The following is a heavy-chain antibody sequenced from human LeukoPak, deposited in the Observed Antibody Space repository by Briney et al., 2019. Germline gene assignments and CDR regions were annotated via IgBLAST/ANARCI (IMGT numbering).Heavy chain of an antibody. D-gene: IGHD2-15*01. J-gene: IGHJ6*03. CDR1: GGSISSSSYY. CDR2: IYYSGST. Sequence: SETLSLTCTVSGGSISSSSYYWGWIRQPPGKGLEWIGSIYYSGSTYYNPSLKSRVTISVDTSKNQFSLKLSSVTAADMAVYFGARQGKVEYYMDVWGKGTMVTVSS. CDR3: ARQGKVEYYMDV. V-gene: IGHV4-39*01.